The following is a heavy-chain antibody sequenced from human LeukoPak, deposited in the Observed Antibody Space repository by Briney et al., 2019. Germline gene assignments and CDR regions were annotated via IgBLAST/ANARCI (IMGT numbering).Heavy chain of an antibody. Sequence: GGSLRLSCAASGFTFSSYEMNWVRQAPGRGLEWVSYISSSGSTIYYADSVKGRFTISRDNSKNTLYLQMNSLRAEDTAVYYCARVGPQDYYYMDVWGKGTTVTVSS. J-gene: IGHJ6*03. V-gene: IGHV3-48*03. CDR1: GFTFSSYE. D-gene: IGHD2-15*01. CDR2: ISSSGSTI. CDR3: ARVGPQDYYYMDV.